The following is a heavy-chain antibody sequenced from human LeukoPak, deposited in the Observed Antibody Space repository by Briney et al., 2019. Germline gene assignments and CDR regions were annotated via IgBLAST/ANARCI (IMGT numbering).Heavy chain of an antibody. CDR1: GFMFSRYA. J-gene: IGHJ6*02. V-gene: IGHV3-30*18. D-gene: IGHD4-17*01. CDR3: AKERVDGDYVYYYYGMDV. Sequence: PGGSLRLSCAASGFMFSRYAMHWVRQAPGKGLEWVAATSSDGNNKHYADSVKGRFTISRDNSKNTLYLQMNSLRAEDTGVFYCAKERVDGDYVYYYYGMDVWGQGTTVTVS. CDR2: TSSDGNNK.